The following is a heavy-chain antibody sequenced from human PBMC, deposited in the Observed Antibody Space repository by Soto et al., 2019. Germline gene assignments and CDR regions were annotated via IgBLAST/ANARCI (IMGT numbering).Heavy chain of an antibody. D-gene: IGHD7-27*01. J-gene: IGHJ2*01. CDR1: GVSISSYY. CDR2: IYTRGST. Sequence: QVQLQESGPGLVKPSETLSLTCAVSGVSISSYYWSWIRQPAGKGLEWIGRIYTRGSTNYSPSLNSRVAMSVDTSNNQISLQLGSVTAADTAVYYCARDSELTGRSYWYFALWGRGTLVTVSS. CDR3: ARDSELTGRSYWYFAL. V-gene: IGHV4-4*07.